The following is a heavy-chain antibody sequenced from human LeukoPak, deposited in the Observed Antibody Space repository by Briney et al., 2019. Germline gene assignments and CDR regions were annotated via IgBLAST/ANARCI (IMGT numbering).Heavy chain of an antibody. CDR3: ASQAVAGPTDAFDI. CDR1: GDSVSSNSAA. V-gene: IGHV6-1*01. Sequence: SQTLSPTCAISGDSVSSNSAAWDWIRQSPSRGLEWLGRTYYRSKWYNDYAVSMKSRITINPDTSKNQFSLHLNSVTPEDTAVYYCASQAVAGPTDAFDIWGQGTMVTVSS. J-gene: IGHJ3*02. CDR2: TYYRSKWYN. D-gene: IGHD6-19*01.